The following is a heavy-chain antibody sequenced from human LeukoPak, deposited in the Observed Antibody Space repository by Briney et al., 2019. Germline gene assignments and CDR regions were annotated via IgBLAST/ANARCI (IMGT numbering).Heavy chain of an antibody. Sequence: PSETLSLTCTVSGGSISGYYWSWIRQPPGKGLEWIGYIHYSGSTNYNPSLKSRVTISVDTSKNQFSLKLSSVTAADTAVYYCARTQEAGYSSGYYYYYMDVWGKGTTVTISS. V-gene: IGHV4-59*12. D-gene: IGHD6-19*01. CDR3: ARTQEAGYSSGYYYYYMDV. J-gene: IGHJ6*03. CDR1: GGSISGYY. CDR2: IHYSGST.